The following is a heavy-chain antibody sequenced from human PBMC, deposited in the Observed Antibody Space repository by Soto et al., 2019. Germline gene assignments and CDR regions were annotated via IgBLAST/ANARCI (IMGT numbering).Heavy chain of an antibody. CDR2: IWYDGSNK. J-gene: IGHJ4*02. D-gene: IGHD3-10*01. Sequence: GGSLRLSCAASGFTFSSYGMHWVRQAPGKGLEWVAVIWYDGSNKYYADSVKGRFTISRDNSKNTLYLQMNSLRAEDTAVYYCASSGHMVRGVIDYFDYWGQGTLVTVSS. CDR3: ASSGHMVRGVIDYFDY. V-gene: IGHV3-33*01. CDR1: GFTFSSYG.